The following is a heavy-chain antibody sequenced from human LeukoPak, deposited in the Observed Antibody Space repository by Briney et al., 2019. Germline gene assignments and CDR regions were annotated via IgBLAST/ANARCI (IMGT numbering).Heavy chain of an antibody. D-gene: IGHD3-3*01. CDR3: AKASNDFWSGYSTGLYFDY. CDR2: ISYDGSNK. CDR1: GFTFSSYA. J-gene: IGHJ4*02. Sequence: GGSLRLSCAASGFTFSSYAMHWVRQAPGKGLEWVAVISYDGSNKYYADSVKGRFTISRDNSKNTLYVQMNSLRAEDTAVYYCAKASNDFWSGYSTGLYFDYWGQGTLVTVSS. V-gene: IGHV3-30*04.